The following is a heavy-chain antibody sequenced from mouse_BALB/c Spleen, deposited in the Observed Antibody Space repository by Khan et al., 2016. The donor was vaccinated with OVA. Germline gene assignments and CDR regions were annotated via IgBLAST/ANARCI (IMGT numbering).Heavy chain of an antibody. Sequence: EVQLQESGPGLVNPSQSLSLTCTVTGYSITSDYAWNWIRQFPGNKLEWMGYISYSGRTSYNPSLKSRISITLYTSKNQVFLQLNSVTTEDTASYFCARSVTITTVVATDFDYWGQGTTLTVSS. CDR3: ARSVTITTVVATDFDY. V-gene: IGHV3-2*02. CDR2: ISYSGRT. CDR1: GYSITSDYA. J-gene: IGHJ2*01. D-gene: IGHD1-1*01.